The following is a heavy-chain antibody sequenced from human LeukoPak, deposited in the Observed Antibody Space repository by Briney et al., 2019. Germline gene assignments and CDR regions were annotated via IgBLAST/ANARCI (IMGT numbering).Heavy chain of an antibody. CDR2: IYYSGSS. Sequence: PSETLSLTCTVSGGSISSSTYFWGWIRQPPGKGLDWIGSIYYSGSSYYNPSLKSRVTISVDTSKSQFSLKLSSVTAADTAVYYCARHNGMYYYYYGLDVWGQGTTVTVSS. J-gene: IGHJ6*02. CDR1: GGSISSSTYF. CDR3: ARHNGMYYYYYGLDV. D-gene: IGHD1-14*01. V-gene: IGHV4-39*01.